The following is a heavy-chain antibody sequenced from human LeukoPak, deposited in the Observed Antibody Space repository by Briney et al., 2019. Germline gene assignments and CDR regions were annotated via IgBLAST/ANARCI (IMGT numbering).Heavy chain of an antibody. CDR3: ARDRGVVVVAAGYYFDY. D-gene: IGHD2-15*01. V-gene: IGHV1-3*01. CDR2: INGGDGNT. Sequence: ASVKVSCKTSGYTFSTYAIQWVRQAPGQRLEWMGWINGGDGNTKFSQKFQGRVTITRDTSASSSYMELSSLRSEDTAVYYCARDRGVVVVAAGYYFDYWGQGTLVTVSS. J-gene: IGHJ4*02. CDR1: GYTFSTYA.